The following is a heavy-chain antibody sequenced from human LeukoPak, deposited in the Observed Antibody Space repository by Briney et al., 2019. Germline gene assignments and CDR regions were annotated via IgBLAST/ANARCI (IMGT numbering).Heavy chain of an antibody. Sequence: GGSLRLSCAASGFTFSSYAMHWVRQAPGKGLEYVSAISSNGGSTYYANSVKGRFTISRDNSKNTLYLQMGSLRAEDMAVYYCARDLGGPDRYFDLWGRGTLVTVSS. J-gene: IGHJ2*01. CDR1: GFTFSSYA. CDR2: ISSNGGST. CDR3: ARDLGGPDRYFDL. D-gene: IGHD4-23*01. V-gene: IGHV3-64*01.